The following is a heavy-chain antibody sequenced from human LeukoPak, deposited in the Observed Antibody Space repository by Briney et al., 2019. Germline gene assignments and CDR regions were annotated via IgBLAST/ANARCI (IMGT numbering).Heavy chain of an antibody. J-gene: IGHJ4*02. CDR3: ARGLNRNDYGDYGY. Sequence: PSETLSLTCAVYGGSFSGYYWSWIRQPPGKGLEWIGSIYYSGSTYYNPSLKSRVTISVDTSKNQFSLKLSSVTAADTAVYYCARGLNRNDYGDYGYWGQGTLVTVSS. CDR2: IYYSGST. V-gene: IGHV4-34*01. D-gene: IGHD4-17*01. CDR1: GGSFSGYY.